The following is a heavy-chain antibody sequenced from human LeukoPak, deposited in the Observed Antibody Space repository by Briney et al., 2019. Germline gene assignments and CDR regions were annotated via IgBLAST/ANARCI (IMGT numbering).Heavy chain of an antibody. CDR1: GYTFTSYD. V-gene: IGHV1-8*01. J-gene: IGHJ4*02. Sequence: ASVKVSCKASGYTFTSYDINWVRQATGQGLEWMGWMNPNSGNTGYAQKFQGRVTMTRNTSMSTAYMELSSLRSEDTAVYYCARGNYDFWSGYSPFDYWGQGTLVTVSS. D-gene: IGHD3-3*01. CDR2: MNPNSGNT. CDR3: ARGNYDFWSGYSPFDY.